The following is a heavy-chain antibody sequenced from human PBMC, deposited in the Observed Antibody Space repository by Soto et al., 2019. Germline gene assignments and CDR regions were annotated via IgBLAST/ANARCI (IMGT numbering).Heavy chain of an antibody. V-gene: IGHV1-69*01. CDR2: IIPLFGTA. CDR3: ATELGANPASPFDA. Sequence: QVQLVQSGADVKKPGSSVKVSCQASGVTFSSETLGWVRQAPGQGLEWVGGIIPLFGTASYAQKFQGRVTITAAESTSTVYMELSSLRSDDTAVYFCATELGANPASPFDAWGQGTLVTVSS. J-gene: IGHJ4*02. CDR1: GVTFSSET. D-gene: IGHD3-10*01.